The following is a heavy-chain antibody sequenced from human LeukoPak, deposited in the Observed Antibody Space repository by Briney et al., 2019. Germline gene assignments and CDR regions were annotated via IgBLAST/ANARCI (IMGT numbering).Heavy chain of an antibody. CDR3: AKEQERYSSSWGPSAVDY. J-gene: IGHJ4*02. V-gene: IGHV3-23*01. Sequence: GGSLRLSCAASGFTFSSYAMSWVRQAPGKGLEWVSAISGSGGSTYYADSVKGRFTISRDNSKNTLNLQMNSLRVEDTAVYYCAKEQERYSSSWGPSAVDYWGQGTLVTVSS. CDR2: ISGSGGST. CDR1: GFTFSSYA. D-gene: IGHD6-13*01.